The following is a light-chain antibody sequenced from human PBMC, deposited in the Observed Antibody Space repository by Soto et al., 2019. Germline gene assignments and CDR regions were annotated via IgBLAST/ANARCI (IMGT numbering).Light chain of an antibody. Sequence: EIVLTQSPGTLSLSPGERATLSCRASQSVSNNYLAWYQQKPGQAPRLLIYGASNRATGIPDRFSGSGSGTDLTLTISRLETEAFAVYYCQQYGRSGTFGQGTKVDIK. CDR1: QSVSNNY. J-gene: IGKJ1*01. V-gene: IGKV3-20*01. CDR3: QQYGRSGT. CDR2: GAS.